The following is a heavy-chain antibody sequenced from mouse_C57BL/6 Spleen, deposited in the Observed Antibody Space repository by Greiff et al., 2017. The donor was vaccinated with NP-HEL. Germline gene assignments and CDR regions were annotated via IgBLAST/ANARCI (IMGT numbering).Heavy chain of an antibody. CDR1: GYTFTSYW. J-gene: IGHJ2*01. CDR3: ARRWLLLYYFDY. CDR2: IHPNSGST. D-gene: IGHD2-3*01. V-gene: IGHV1-64*01. Sequence: VQLQQPGAELVKPGASVKLSCKASGYTFTSYWMHWVKQRPGQGLEWIGMIHPNSGSTNYNEKFKSKATLTVDKSSSTAYMQLSSLTSEDSAVYYCARRWLLLYYFDYWGQGTTLTVSS.